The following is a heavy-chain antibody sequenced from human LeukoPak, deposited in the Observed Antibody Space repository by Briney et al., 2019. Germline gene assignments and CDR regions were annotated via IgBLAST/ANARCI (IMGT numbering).Heavy chain of an antibody. Sequence: GRSLRLSCAASGFTFSSYAMHWVRQAPGKGLEWVAVISYDGSNKYYADSVKGRFTISRDNSKNTLYLQMNSLRAEDTAVYYCARDLDYGSGSYSAPFDYWGQGTLVTVSS. D-gene: IGHD3-10*01. CDR3: ARDLDYGSGSYSAPFDY. V-gene: IGHV3-30-3*01. CDR2: ISYDGSNK. CDR1: GFTFSSYA. J-gene: IGHJ4*02.